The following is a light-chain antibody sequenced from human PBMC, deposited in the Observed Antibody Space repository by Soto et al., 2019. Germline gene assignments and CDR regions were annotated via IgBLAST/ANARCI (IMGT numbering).Light chain of an antibody. J-gene: IGLJ1*01. CDR3: SSYTSSSIDYV. CDR1: SSDVGGYNY. V-gene: IGLV2-14*01. Sequence: QSALTQPASVSGSPGQSITISCTGTSSDVGGYNYVSWYQQHPGKAPKLMIYEVSNRPSGVSNRFSGSKSGNTASLTISGLQDDDEADYYCSSYTSSSIDYVFGTGTKVTVL. CDR2: EVS.